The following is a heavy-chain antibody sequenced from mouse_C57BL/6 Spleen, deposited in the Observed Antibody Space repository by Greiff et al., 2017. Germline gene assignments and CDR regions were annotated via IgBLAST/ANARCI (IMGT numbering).Heavy chain of an antibody. V-gene: IGHV3-6*01. CDR3: ARRTTVVLDY. D-gene: IGHD1-1*01. CDR1: GYSITSGYY. Sequence: DVKLQESGPGLVKPSQSLSLTCSVTGYSITSGYYWNWIRQFPGNKLEWMGYISYDGSNNYNPSLKNRISITRDTSKNQFFLKLNSVTTEDTATYYCARRTTVVLDYWGQGTSVTVSS. J-gene: IGHJ4*01. CDR2: ISYDGSN.